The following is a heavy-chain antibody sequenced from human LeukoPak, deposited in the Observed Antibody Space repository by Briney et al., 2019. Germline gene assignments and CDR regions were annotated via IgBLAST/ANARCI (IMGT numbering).Heavy chain of an antibody. CDR1: GGSISSSNW. D-gene: IGHD3-16*01. CDR2: IYHSGRT. Sequence: KSSGTLSLTCTISGGSISSSNWWSWVRQPPGKGLEWIGEIYHSGRTNYNQSPKSRVTISVDQSWNHFSLNLSSVTAADTAVYYCARVGPDAFDIWGQGTMVTVSS. V-gene: IGHV4-4*02. CDR3: ARVGPDAFDI. J-gene: IGHJ3*02.